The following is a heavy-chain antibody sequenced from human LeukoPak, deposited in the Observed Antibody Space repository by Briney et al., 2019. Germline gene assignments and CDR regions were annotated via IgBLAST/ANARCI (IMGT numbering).Heavy chain of an antibody. CDR2: IYYSGRT. D-gene: IGHD3-16*01. CDR1: GDSVSSGTYY. V-gene: IGHV4-39*01. CDR3: ATYRPVWGIDY. J-gene: IGHJ4*02. Sequence: PSETLSLTCTVSGDSVSSGTYYWAWIRQPPGKGLEWIGSIYYSGRTYYNPSLKSRVTISVDTSKNQFSLKLSSVTAADTAVYYCATYRPVWGIDYWGQGTLVTVSS.